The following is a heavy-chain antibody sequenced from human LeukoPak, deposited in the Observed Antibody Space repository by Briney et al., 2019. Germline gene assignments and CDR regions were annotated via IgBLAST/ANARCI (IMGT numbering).Heavy chain of an antibody. CDR1: GFTFSSHA. Sequence: GGSLRLSCAASGFTFSSHAMSWVRQAPGKGLEWVSAISGSGGSTYYADSVKGRFTISRDNSKNTLYLQMNSLRAEDTAVYYCAKDRGFGYSSGWYWYYWGQGTLVTVSS. V-gene: IGHV3-23*01. CDR3: AKDRGFGYSSGWYWYY. D-gene: IGHD6-19*01. CDR2: ISGSGGST. J-gene: IGHJ4*02.